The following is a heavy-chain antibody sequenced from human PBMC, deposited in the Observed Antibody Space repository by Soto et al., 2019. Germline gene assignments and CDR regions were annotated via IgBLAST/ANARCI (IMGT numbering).Heavy chain of an antibody. V-gene: IGHV1-18*01. D-gene: IGHD3-10*01. J-gene: IGHJ5*02. CDR1: GYTFTSYG. CDR3: ARDRITMVRGVMESWFDP. Sequence: GPLVKFSCKASGYTFTSYGISWVRQAPGQGVEWMGWISAYNGNTNYAQKLQGRVTMTTDTSTSTAYMELRSLRSDDTAVYYCARDRITMVRGVMESWFDPWGQGTLVTVS. CDR2: ISAYNGNT.